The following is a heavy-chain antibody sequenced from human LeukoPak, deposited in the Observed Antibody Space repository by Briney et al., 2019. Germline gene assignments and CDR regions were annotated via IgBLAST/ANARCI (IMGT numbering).Heavy chain of an antibody. Sequence: SETLSLTCAVYGGSFSGYYWSWIRQPPGKGLEWIGEINHSGSTNYNPSLKSRVTISVDTSKNQFSLKLSSVTAADTAVYYCARCGRTTYYYDSSGYYSYYFDYWGQGTLVTVSS. J-gene: IGHJ4*02. CDR1: GGSFSGYY. CDR2: INHSGST. V-gene: IGHV4-34*01. CDR3: ARCGRTTYYYDSSGYYSYYFDY. D-gene: IGHD3-22*01.